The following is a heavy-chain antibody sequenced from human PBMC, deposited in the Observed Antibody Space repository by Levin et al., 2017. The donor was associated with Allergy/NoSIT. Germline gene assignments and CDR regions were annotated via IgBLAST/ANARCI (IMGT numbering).Heavy chain of an antibody. CDR1: GYTFTGYY. V-gene: IGHV1-2*02. J-gene: IGHJ4*02. CDR2: INPNSGGT. CDR3: AMLFNYYDSSGYDYFDY. Sequence: ASVKVSCKASGYTFTGYYMHWVRQAPGQGLEWMGWINPNSGGTNYAQKFQGRVTMTRDTSISTAYMELSRLRSDDTAVYYCAMLFNYYDSSGYDYFDYLGQGTLVTVSS. D-gene: IGHD3-22*01.